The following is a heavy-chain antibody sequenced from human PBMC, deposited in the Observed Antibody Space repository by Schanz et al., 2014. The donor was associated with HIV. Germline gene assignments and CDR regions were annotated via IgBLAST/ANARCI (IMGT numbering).Heavy chain of an antibody. CDR1: GFTFSSYT. Sequence: EVQLLESGGGLVQPGGSLRLSCAASGFTFSSYTMTWVRQAPGKGLEWVSGIGGSRGGTYYADSGKGRFTISRDNSKNTMFLQMNSLRVEDTAIYYCAKIRGTRGAYDGMDVWGQGTTVTVSS. J-gene: IGHJ6*02. V-gene: IGHV3-23*01. CDR2: IGGSRGGT. CDR3: AKIRGTRGAYDGMDV. D-gene: IGHD3-10*01.